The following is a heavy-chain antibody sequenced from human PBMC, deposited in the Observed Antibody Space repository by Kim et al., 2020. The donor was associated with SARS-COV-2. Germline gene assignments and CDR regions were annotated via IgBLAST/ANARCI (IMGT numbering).Heavy chain of an antibody. Sequence: SETLSLTCTVSGGSISSSSYYWGWIRQPPGKGLEWIGSIYYSGITYYNPSLKSRVTISVDTSKNQFSLKLSSVTAADTAVYYCARDDYGDFGDKYNWFDPWGQGTLVTVSS. V-gene: IGHV4-39*02. D-gene: IGHD4-17*01. CDR1: GGSISSSSYY. CDR2: IYYSGIT. J-gene: IGHJ5*02. CDR3: ARDDYGDFGDKYNWFDP.